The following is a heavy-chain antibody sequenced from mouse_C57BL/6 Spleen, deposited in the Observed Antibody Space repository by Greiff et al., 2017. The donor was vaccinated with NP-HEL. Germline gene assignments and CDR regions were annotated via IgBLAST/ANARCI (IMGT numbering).Heavy chain of an antibody. V-gene: IGHV1-82*01. CDR1: GYAFSSSW. CDR3: ARSYDYFDY. J-gene: IGHJ2*01. CDR2: IYPGDGDT. Sequence: VQLQQSGPELVKPGASVKISCKASGYAFSSSWMNWVKQRPGKGLEWIGRIYPGDGDTNYNGKFKGKATLTADKSSSTAYLQLSSLTSEDSAVDFCARSYDYFDYWGQGTTLTVSS. D-gene: IGHD2-3*01.